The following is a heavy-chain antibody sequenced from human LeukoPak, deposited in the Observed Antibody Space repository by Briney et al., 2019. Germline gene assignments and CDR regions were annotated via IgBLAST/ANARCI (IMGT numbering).Heavy chain of an antibody. D-gene: IGHD1-26*01. CDR3: ARIQDVGPATDY. J-gene: IGHJ4*02. CDR1: GYFIDSGDD. Sequence: PSETLSLTCTVSGYFIDSGDDWGWIRQPPGKGLEWIGRSYHAGATYYHPSLKSRVTISVDTSNNQFSLKLTSVTAADTAVYYCARIQDVGPATDYWGQGTLVTVSS. CDR2: SYHAGAT. V-gene: IGHV4-38-2*02.